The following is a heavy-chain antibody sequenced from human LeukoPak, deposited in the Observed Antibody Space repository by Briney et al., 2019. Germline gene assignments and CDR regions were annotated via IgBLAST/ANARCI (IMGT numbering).Heavy chain of an antibody. Sequence: GGSLRLSCAASGFTFSSYGMHWVRQAPGKGLEWVAVISYDGSNKYYADSVKGRFTISRDNSKNTLYLQMNSLRAEDTAVYYCAKDANYVGNSILFDYWGQGTLVTVSS. J-gene: IGHJ4*02. V-gene: IGHV3-30*18. CDR1: GFTFSSYG. CDR2: ISYDGSNK. CDR3: AKDANYVGNSILFDY. D-gene: IGHD4-23*01.